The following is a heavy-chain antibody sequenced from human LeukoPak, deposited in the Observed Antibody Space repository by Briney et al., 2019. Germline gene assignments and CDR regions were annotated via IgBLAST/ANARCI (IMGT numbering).Heavy chain of an antibody. CDR1: GYTFTSYA. V-gene: IGHV1-3*01. CDR3: ARDPSAYYFDY. Sequence: ASVKVSCKASGYTFTSYAMHWVRQAPGQGLEWMGWINAGNGNTKYSQKFQGRVTITRDTSASTAYMELSSLRSEDTAVYYCARDPSAYYFDYWGQGTLVTVSS. CDR2: INAGNGNT. J-gene: IGHJ4*02.